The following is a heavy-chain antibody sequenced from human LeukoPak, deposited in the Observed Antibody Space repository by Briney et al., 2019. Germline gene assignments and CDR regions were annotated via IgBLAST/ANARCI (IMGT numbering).Heavy chain of an antibody. V-gene: IGHV1-2*02. CDR2: INPNSGGT. Sequence: GASVKVSRKASGYTFTVYYMHWVRQAPGQGLGWMGWINPNSGGTNYAQKFQGRVTMTRDTSISTAYMELSRLRSDDTAVYYCARDTWFGEPREYFDYWGQGTLVTVSS. CDR3: ARDTWFGEPREYFDY. CDR1: GYTFTVYY. D-gene: IGHD3-10*01. J-gene: IGHJ4*02.